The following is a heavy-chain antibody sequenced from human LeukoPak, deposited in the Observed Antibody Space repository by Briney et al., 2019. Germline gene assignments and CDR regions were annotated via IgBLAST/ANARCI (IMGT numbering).Heavy chain of an antibody. J-gene: IGHJ4*02. CDR1: XYTSXSXG. D-gene: IGHD3-10*01. Sequence: VXXKXXXYTSXSXGISWVRQAPGQGLEWMGWISAYNGNTNYAQKLQGRVTMTTDTSTSTAYMELRSLRSDDTAVYYCARDYGSGSSYYFDYWGQGTLVTVSS. V-gene: IGHV1-18*01. CDR3: ARDYGSGSSYYFDY. CDR2: ISAYNGNT.